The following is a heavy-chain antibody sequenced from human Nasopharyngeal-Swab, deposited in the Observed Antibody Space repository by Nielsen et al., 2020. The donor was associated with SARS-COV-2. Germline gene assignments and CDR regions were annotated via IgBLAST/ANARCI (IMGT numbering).Heavy chain of an antibody. CDR1: GFSFSTYT. V-gene: IGHV3-7*01. CDR2: IKQDGGEK. D-gene: IGHD3-22*01. CDR3: LRGDRRDY. Sequence: GESLKISCAASGFSFSTYTMNWVRQAPGKGLEWVANIKQDGGEKNYVDSVKGRFTISRDNAKNSLYLQMNTLRAEDTAVYYCLRGDRRDYWGPGTLVSVSS. J-gene: IGHJ4*02.